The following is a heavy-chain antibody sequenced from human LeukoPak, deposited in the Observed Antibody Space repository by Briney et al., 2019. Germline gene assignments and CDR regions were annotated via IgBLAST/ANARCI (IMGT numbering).Heavy chain of an antibody. CDR3: ARGDYGDYGGLDY. CDR2: ISSSSTI. D-gene: IGHD4-17*01. V-gene: IGHV3-48*04. CDR1: GFTFSSYA. Sequence: GGSLRLSCAASGFTFSSYAMSWVRQAPGKGLEWVSYISSSSTIYYADSVKGRFTISRDNAKNSLYLQMNSLRAEDTAVYYCARGDYGDYGGLDYWGQGTLVTVSS. J-gene: IGHJ4*02.